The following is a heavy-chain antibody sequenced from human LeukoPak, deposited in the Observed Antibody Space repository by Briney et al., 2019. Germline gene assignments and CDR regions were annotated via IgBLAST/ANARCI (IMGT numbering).Heavy chain of an antibody. J-gene: IGHJ4*02. V-gene: IGHV4-61*05. CDR1: GGSVSSSDYY. Sequence: PSETLSLTRTVSGGSVSSSDYYWGWIRQPPGKGLEWIGYIYYSGSTNYNPSLKSRVTISVDTSKNQFSLKLSSVTAADTAVYYCARRAFSSGYYYFDYWGQGTLVTVSS. CDR2: IYYSGST. D-gene: IGHD3-22*01. CDR3: ARRAFSSGYYYFDY.